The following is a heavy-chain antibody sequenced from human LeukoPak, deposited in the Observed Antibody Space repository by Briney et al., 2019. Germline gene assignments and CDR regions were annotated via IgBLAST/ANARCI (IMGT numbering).Heavy chain of an antibody. D-gene: IGHD4-17*01. CDR3: ARDQHYGDYLLDGMDV. CDR1: GFTFSSYG. CDR2: ISYDGSNK. Sequence: GGSLRLSCAASGFTFSSYGMHWVRQAPGKGLEWVAVISYDGSNKYYADSVKGRFTISRDNSKNTLYLQMNSLRGEDTAVYYCARDQHYGDYLLDGMDVWGQGTTVTVSS. J-gene: IGHJ6*02. V-gene: IGHV3-30*03.